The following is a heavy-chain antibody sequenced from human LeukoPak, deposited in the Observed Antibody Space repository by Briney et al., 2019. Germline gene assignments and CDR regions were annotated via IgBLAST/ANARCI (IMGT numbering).Heavy chain of an antibody. CDR1: GFTFSDYY. V-gene: IGHV3-11*04. J-gene: IGHJ1*01. CDR2: ISSSGSTI. Sequence: GGSLRLSCAASGFTFSDYYTSWIRQAPGEGLEWISYISSSGSTIYYADSVKGRFTISRDNAKNSLYLQMNRLRAEDTAVYYCARDLYGSGPAEYFQHWGQGTLVTVSS. CDR3: ARDLYGSGPAEYFQH. D-gene: IGHD3-10*01.